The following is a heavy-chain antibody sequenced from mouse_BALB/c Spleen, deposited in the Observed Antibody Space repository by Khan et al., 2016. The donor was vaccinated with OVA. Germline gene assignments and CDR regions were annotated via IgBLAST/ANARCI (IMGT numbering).Heavy chain of an antibody. CDR3: ARNYDYDEGLAY. J-gene: IGHJ3*01. D-gene: IGHD2-4*01. Sequence: VQLQQSGPGLVQPSQSLSITCTVSGFSLTSYGVHWVRQSPGKGLEWLGVIWSGGSTDYSAAFISRLSITKANSKSQVFFKMNSLQANDTAIYYCARNYDYDEGLAYWGQGTRVTVSA. CDR2: IWSGGST. V-gene: IGHV2-2*02. CDR1: GFSLTSYG.